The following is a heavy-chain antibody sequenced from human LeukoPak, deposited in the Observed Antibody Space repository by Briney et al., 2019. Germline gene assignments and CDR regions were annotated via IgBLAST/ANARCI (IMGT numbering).Heavy chain of an antibody. J-gene: IGHJ6*02. CDR1: EFTFSSYG. Sequence: GRSLRLSCAASEFTFSSYGMHWVRQAPGKGLEWVAVIWYDGSNKYYADSVKGRFTISRDNSKNTLYLQMNSLRAEDTAVYYCARDNKRFYYYGMDVWGQGTTVTVSS. CDR3: ARDNKRFYYYGMDV. V-gene: IGHV3-33*01. CDR2: IWYDGSNK. D-gene: IGHD3-16*01.